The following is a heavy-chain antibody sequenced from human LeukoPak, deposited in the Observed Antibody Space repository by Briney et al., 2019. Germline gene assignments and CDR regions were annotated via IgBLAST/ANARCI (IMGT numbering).Heavy chain of an antibody. D-gene: IGHD6-6*01. V-gene: IGHV3-30*18. CDR2: MSYDGSNK. CDR3: AKDGGYSSSSVGFDY. J-gene: IGHJ4*02. Sequence: GGSMRLSCAASGFTFSSYGMYWVRQAPGKGLEWVAVMSYDGSNKYYADSVKGRFTTPKHKSKNTLYLQMNSLRAEDTAVYYCAKDGGYSSSSVGFDYWGQGTLVTVSS. CDR1: GFTFSSYG.